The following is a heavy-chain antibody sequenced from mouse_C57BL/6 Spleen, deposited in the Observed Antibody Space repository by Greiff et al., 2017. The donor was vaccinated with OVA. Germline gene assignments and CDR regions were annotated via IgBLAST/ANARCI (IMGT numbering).Heavy chain of an antibody. Sequence: EVKLMESGGGLVKPGGSLKLSCAASGFTFSSYAMSWVRQTPEKRLEWVATISDGGSYTYYPDNVKGRFTISRDNAKNNLYLQMSHLKSEDTAMYYCARDPLYYNAMDYWGQGTSVTVSS. J-gene: IGHJ4*01. V-gene: IGHV5-4*01. CDR2: ISDGGSYT. CDR1: GFTFSSYA. D-gene: IGHD2-1*01. CDR3: ARDPLYYNAMDY.